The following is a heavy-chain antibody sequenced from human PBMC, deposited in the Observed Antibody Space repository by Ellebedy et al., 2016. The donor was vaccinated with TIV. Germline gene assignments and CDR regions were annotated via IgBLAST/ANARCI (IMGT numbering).Heavy chain of an antibody. CDR1: GFTFSSHD. Sequence: GESLKISCAASGFTFSSHDMHWVRQATGKGLEWVSAIGTAGDTYYPGSVKGRFTISRENAKNSLYLQMNSLGAEDTAVYYCARATSGFDLWGRGTRVTVSS. J-gene: IGHJ2*01. CDR2: IGTAGDT. CDR3: ARATSGFDL. V-gene: IGHV3-13*01. D-gene: IGHD6-19*01.